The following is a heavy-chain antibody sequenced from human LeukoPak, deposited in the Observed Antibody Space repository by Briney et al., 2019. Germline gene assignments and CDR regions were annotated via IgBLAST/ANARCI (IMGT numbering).Heavy chain of an antibody. CDR3: AKVKELSGNYKGDYFDY. J-gene: IGHJ4*02. CDR2: ISGSGVST. D-gene: IGHD1-26*01. V-gene: IGHV3-23*01. Sequence: GGSLRLSCAASGFTFSNYAMRWVRQAPGKGLEWVSPISGSGVSTYYADSVKGRFTISRDNSKNTLYLQMNSLRAEDTALYYCAKVKELSGNYKGDYFDYWGQGTLVTVSS. CDR1: GFTFSNYA.